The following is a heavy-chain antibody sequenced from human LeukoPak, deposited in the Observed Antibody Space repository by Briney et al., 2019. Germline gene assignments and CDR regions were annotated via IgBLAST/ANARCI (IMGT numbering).Heavy chain of an antibody. CDR1: GYSFISYW. CDR3: ARLDCGGDCYSGSGPNWFDP. V-gene: IGHV5-51*01. Sequence: GESLKISCKGYGYSFISYWIGWVRQMPGKGLEWMGIIYPGDSDTRYSPSFQGQVTISADKSISTAYLQWRSLKASDTAMYYCARLDCGGDCYSGSGPNWFDPWGQGTLVTVSS. J-gene: IGHJ5*02. CDR2: IYPGDSDT. D-gene: IGHD2-21*02.